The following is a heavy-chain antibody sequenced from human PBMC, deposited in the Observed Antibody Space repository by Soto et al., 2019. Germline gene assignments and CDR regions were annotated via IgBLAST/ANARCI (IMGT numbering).Heavy chain of an antibody. Sequence: PVGSLRLSCAASGFTFSNYGMHWVRQAPGKGLEWVAVISDDGVSKYYADSVQGRFTISRDNSESAVFLQMNSLRPDDTALYFCARAYYFGSGTSYTLYYWGQGTLVTVSS. CDR2: ISDDGVSK. CDR3: ARAYYFGSGTSYTLYY. D-gene: IGHD3-10*01. CDR1: GFTFSNYG. V-gene: IGHV3-30*03. J-gene: IGHJ4*02.